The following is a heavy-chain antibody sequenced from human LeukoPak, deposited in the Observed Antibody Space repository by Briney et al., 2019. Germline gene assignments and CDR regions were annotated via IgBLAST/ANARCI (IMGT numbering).Heavy chain of an antibody. J-gene: IGHJ4*02. CDR3: ARGRSGLATAGTCHY. CDR1: GYTFTSSD. Sequence: ASVKVSCKAFGYTFTSSDINWVRQATGQGLEWMGWINPKSGRTGYAKKFQARVSMTMNTSISTAYMEVSSLRFEDTAVYYCARGRSGLATAGTCHYWGQGTLITVSS. CDR2: INPKSGRT. V-gene: IGHV1-8*01. D-gene: IGHD6-13*01.